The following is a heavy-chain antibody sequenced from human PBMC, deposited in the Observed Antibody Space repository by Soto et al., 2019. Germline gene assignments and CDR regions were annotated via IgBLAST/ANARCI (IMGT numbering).Heavy chain of an antibody. J-gene: IGHJ4*02. CDR2: IDPSDSYT. V-gene: IGHV5-10-1*01. Sequence: GEPLKISCKGSGCRFTSYWISWVRQMPGKGLEWMGRIDPSDSYTNYSPSFQGHVTISAEKSINTAYLQWSSLKASDTAMYYFARPEAAGGYWGQGTLVTVSS. CDR3: ARPEAAGGY. D-gene: IGHD6-13*01. CDR1: GCRFTSYW.